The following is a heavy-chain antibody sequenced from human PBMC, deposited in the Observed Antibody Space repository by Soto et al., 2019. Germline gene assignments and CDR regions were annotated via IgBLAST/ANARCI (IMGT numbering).Heavy chain of an antibody. J-gene: IGHJ4*02. CDR1: GFTFDDYA. Sequence: VQLVESGGGLVQPGRSLRLSCAASGFTFDDYAMHWVRQAPGKGLEWVSGISWNSGSIGYADSVKGRFTISRDNAKNSLYLKMNSLRAEDTALYYCAKDTNYDILTGYSDWGQGTLVTVSS. CDR2: ISWNSGSI. V-gene: IGHV3-9*01. D-gene: IGHD3-9*01. CDR3: AKDTNYDILTGYSD.